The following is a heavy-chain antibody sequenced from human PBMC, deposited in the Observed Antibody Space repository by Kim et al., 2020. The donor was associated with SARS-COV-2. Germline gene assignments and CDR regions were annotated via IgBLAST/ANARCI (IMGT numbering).Heavy chain of an antibody. V-gene: IGHV4-30-2*01. D-gene: IGHD2-2*02. CDR1: GGSISSGGYS. CDR2: IYHSGST. Sequence: SETLSLTCAVSGGSISSGGYSWSWIRQPPGKGLEWIGYIYHSGSTYYNPSLKSRVTISVDRSKNQFSLKLSSVTAADTAVYYCARAGCSSTSCYTALGAFDIWGQGTMVTVSS. CDR3: ARAGCSSTSCYTALGAFDI. J-gene: IGHJ3*02.